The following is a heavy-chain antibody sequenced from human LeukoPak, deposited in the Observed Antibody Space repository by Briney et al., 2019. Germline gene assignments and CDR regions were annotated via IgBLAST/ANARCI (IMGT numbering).Heavy chain of an antibody. CDR3: TGNYYGSGSYADFDY. J-gene: IGHJ4*02. V-gene: IGHV3-73*01. CDR2: IRSTANGYAT. Sequence: GGSLRLSCAASGFTFSGSALHWVRQASGKGLEWVGCIRSTANGYATAYAASVKGRFTISRDDSKNTAYLQMDSLKTEDTAVYYCTGNYYGSGSYADFDYWGQGTLVTVSS. D-gene: IGHD3-10*01. CDR1: GFTFSGSA.